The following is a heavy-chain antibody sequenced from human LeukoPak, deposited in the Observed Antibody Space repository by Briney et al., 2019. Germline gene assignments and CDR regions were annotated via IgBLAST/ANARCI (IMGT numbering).Heavy chain of an antibody. CDR1: GFTFSSYA. CDR2: ISGSGGST. D-gene: IGHD2-15*01. J-gene: IGHJ4*02. V-gene: IGHV3-23*01. Sequence: GGSLRLSCAASGFTFSSYAMSWVRQAPGKGLEWVSAISGSGGSTYYADSVKGRFTISRDNSKNTLYLQMNSLRAEDTAVYYCATMSRGVVAATSNYWGQGTLVTVSS. CDR3: ATMSRGVVAATSNY.